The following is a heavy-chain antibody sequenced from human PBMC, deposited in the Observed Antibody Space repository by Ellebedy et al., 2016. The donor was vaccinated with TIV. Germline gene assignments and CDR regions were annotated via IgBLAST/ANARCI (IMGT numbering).Heavy chain of an antibody. CDR1: GYSFTSYW. Sequence: GESLKISCKGSGYSFTSYWIGWVRQMPGKGLEWMGIIYPGDSDTRYSPSFQGQVTISADKSISTAYLQWSSLKASDTAMYYCARRCGDFWSGYCYGMDVWGQGTTVTVSS. D-gene: IGHD3-3*01. CDR2: IYPGDSDT. V-gene: IGHV5-51*01. J-gene: IGHJ6*02. CDR3: ARRCGDFWSGYCYGMDV.